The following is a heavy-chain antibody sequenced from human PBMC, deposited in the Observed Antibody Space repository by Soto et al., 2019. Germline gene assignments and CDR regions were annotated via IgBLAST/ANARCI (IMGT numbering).Heavy chain of an antibody. CDR1: GFTVSSNS. J-gene: IGHJ5*02. CDR2: ISSSSSTI. CDR3: ARVIWSGHLTSDL. D-gene: IGHD3-3*01. V-gene: IGHV3-48*02. Sequence: EVQVVESGGGLVQPGGSLRLSCAASGFTVSSNSMNWVRQAPGKGLEWISYISSSSSTIYADSVKGRFTISRDNAKNSLYLQMNSLRDEDTAVYYCARVIWSGHLTSDLWGQGTRVTVSS.